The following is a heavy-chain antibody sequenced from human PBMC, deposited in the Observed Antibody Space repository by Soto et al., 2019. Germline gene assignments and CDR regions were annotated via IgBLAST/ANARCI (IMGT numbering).Heavy chain of an antibody. V-gene: IGHV3-7*05. CDR1: GFTFSSHW. CDR2: IRQDGSEK. J-gene: IGHJ4*02. CDR3: ARGAL. Sequence: VQLVESGGGLVQPGGSLRLSCAVSGFTFSSHWMSWVRQAPGKGLEWVANIRQDGSEKYYADSVKGRFTISRDNAKDSLYLQMNSLRAEDTAVYYCARGALWGQGALVTVSS.